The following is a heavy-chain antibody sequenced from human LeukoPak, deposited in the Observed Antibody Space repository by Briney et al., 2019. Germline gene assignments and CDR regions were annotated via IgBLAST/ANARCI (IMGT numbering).Heavy chain of an antibody. CDR1: GFTFSSYW. D-gene: IGHD3-22*01. CDR2: IKQDGSEK. J-gene: IGHJ4*02. CDR3: AREGRESSGYDY. Sequence: GGSLRLSRAASGFTFSSYWMSWVRQAPGKGLEWVANIKQDGSEKYYVDSVKGRFTISRDNAKKSLYLQMNSLRAEDTAVYHCAREGRESSGYDYWGQGTLVTVSS. V-gene: IGHV3-7*01.